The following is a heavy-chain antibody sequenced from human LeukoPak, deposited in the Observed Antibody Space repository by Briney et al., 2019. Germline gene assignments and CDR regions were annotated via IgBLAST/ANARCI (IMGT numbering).Heavy chain of an antibody. D-gene: IGHD3-9*01. J-gene: IGHJ5*02. Sequence: GGSLRLSCAASGFTFSSYSMNWVRQAPGKGLEWVSSISSSSSYIYYADSVKGRFTISRDNAKNSLYLQMNSLRAEDTAVYYCARGVCFDWSPNNWFDPWGQGTLVTVSS. CDR1: GFTFSSYS. CDR2: ISSSSSYI. CDR3: ARGVCFDWSPNNWFDP. V-gene: IGHV3-21*01.